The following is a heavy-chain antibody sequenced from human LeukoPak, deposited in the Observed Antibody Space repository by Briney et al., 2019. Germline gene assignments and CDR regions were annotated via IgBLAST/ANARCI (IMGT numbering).Heavy chain of an antibody. CDR1: GFAFSSYA. J-gene: IGHJ4*02. CDR3: AKDRNAIQAIWGSKTFDY. Sequence: GGSLPLPYAASGFAFSSYAISWVRQAPGKGLEWVSVISAGGSTYSADSVKGRFTISRDNSKNTLYLQMNSMRAEDTAVYFCAKDRNAIQAIWGSKTFDYWGQG. V-gene: IGHV3-23*01. CDR2: ISAGGST. D-gene: IGHD3-16*01.